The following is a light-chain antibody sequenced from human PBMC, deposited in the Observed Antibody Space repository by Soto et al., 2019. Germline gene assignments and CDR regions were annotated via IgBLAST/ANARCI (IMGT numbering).Light chain of an antibody. V-gene: IGKV1-39*01. CDR3: QQSYDMPWT. J-gene: IGKJ1*01. Sequence: EIQMTQSPSSLSASVGDRVTITCRACQSISSYLTWYQQKPGKAPKLLIYAAYNLQGGVPSRFSGSGSGTDFTLTISSLQPEDFAAYYCQQSYDMPWTFGQGTKVDI. CDR1: QSISSY. CDR2: AAY.